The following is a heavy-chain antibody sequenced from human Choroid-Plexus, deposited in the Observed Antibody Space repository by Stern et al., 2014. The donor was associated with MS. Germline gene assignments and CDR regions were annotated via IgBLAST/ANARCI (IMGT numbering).Heavy chain of an antibody. CDR2: VSYDGSNK. CDR3: AKDRQYLTYFFDH. CDR1: GFTFGSCE. V-gene: IGHV3-30*18. J-gene: IGHJ5*02. D-gene: IGHD2/OR15-2a*01. Sequence: QVQLVQSGGGVVQPGRPLRLSCVASGFTFGSCEMHWVRQAPGKGLEWVAGVSYDGSNKYYADSVKGRFTISRDNSQNTLYMQMSSLRPEDTAVYYCAKDRQYLTYFFDHWGQGSLVTVSS.